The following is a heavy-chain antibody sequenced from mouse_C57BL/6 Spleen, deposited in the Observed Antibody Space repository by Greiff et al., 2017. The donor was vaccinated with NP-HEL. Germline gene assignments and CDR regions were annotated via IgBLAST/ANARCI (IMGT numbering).Heavy chain of an antibody. CDR1: GYTFTSYW. J-gene: IGHJ4*01. CDR2: IYPGSGST. D-gene: IGHD2-4*01. Sequence: VQLQQPGAELVKPGASVKMSCKASGYTFTSYWITWVKQRPGQGLEWIGDIYPGSGSTNYNEKFKSKATLTVDTSSSTAYMQLSSLTSEDSAVYYCARFWDYGELNAMDYWGQGTSVTVSS. CDR3: ARFWDYGELNAMDY. V-gene: IGHV1-55*01.